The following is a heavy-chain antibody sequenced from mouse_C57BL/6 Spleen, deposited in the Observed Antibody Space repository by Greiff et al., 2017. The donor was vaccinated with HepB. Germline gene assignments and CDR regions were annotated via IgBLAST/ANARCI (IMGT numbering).Heavy chain of an antibody. CDR3: AIYYGNCGWFAY. CDR1: GYTFTDYY. Sequence: VQLQQSGPELVKPGASVKISCKASGYTFTDYYMNWVKQSHGKSLEWIGDINPNNGGTSYNQKFKGKATLTVDKSSSTAYMELRSLTSEDSAVYYCAIYYGNCGWFAYWGQGTLVTVSA. CDR2: INPNNGGT. D-gene: IGHD2-1*01. J-gene: IGHJ3*01. V-gene: IGHV1-26*01.